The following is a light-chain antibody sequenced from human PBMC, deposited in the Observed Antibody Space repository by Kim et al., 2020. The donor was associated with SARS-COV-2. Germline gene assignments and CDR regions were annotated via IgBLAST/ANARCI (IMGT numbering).Light chain of an antibody. CDR1: SLRSYY. J-gene: IGLJ2*01. Sequence: VALGQTVRITCQGDSLRSYYATWYQQKPGQATIVVIYGKNNRPSGIPDRFSGSSSGDTASLTITGTQAGDEADYYCNSRGSNDNVLFGGGTKVTVL. V-gene: IGLV3-19*01. CDR2: GKN. CDR3: NSRGSNDNVL.